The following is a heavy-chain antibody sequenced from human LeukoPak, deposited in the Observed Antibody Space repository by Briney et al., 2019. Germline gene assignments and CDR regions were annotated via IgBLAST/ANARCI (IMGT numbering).Heavy chain of an antibody. CDR2: INHSGST. CDR3: ARGAYYDFWSGYYTHWFDP. D-gene: IGHD3-3*01. V-gene: IGHV4-34*01. J-gene: IGHJ5*02. CDR1: GGSFSGYY. Sequence: PSETLSLTCAVYGGSFSGYYWSRIRQPPGKGLEWIGGINHSGSTNYNPSLKSRVTISVDTSKNQFSLKLSSVTAADTAVYYCARGAYYDFWSGYYTHWFDPWGQGTLVTVSS.